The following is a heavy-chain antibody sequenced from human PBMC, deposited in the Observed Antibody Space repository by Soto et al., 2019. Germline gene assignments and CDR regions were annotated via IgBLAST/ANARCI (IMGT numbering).Heavy chain of an antibody. CDR2: FDPEDGET. D-gene: IGHD3-3*01. CDR1: GYTLTELS. Sequence: ASVNVSCKVSGYTLTELSMHWVRQAPGKGLEWMGGFDPEDGETIYAQKFQGRVTMTEDTSTDTAYMELSSLRSEDTAVYYCATWSAVISPAQDWFDPWGQGTLVTVSS. J-gene: IGHJ5*02. V-gene: IGHV1-24*01. CDR3: ATWSAVISPAQDWFDP.